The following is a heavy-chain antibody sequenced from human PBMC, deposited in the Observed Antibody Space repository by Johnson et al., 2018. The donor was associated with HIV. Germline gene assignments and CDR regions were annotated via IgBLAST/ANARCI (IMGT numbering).Heavy chain of an antibody. CDR2: LFSGGDT. J-gene: IGHJ3*02. CDR3: ARACRDGDTCDVYDI. Sequence: VQLVESGGGLVQPGGSLRLSCAASGFAFSSYAMTWVRQAPGKGLEWVSVLFSGGDTYYADSVRGRFTISRHNSKNTLYLQMNSLRAEDTAVYYCARACRDGDTCDVYDIGGQGTMVTVSS. V-gene: IGHV3-66*01. CDR1: GFAFSSYA. D-gene: IGHD5-24*01.